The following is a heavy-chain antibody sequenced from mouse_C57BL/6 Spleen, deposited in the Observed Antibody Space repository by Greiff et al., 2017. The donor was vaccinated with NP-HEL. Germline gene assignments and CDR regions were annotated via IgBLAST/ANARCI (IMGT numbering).Heavy chain of an antibody. J-gene: IGHJ2*01. V-gene: IGHV5-9*01. CDR1: GFTFSSYT. CDR2: ISGGGGNT. CDR3: ARQGSNPYYFDY. D-gene: IGHD1-1*01. Sequence: DVMLVESGGGLVKPGGSLKLSCAASGFTFSSYTMSWVRQTPEKRLEWVATISGGGGNTYYPDSVKGRFTISRDNAKNTLYLQMSSLRSEDTALYYCARQGSNPYYFDYWGQGTTLTVSS.